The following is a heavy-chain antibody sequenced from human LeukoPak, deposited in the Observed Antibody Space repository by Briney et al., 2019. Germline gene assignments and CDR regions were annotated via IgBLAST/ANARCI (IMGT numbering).Heavy chain of an antibody. Sequence: ASVKVSCKASGYTFTGYYMRWVRQAPGQGLEWMGWINPNSGGTNYAQKFQGRVTMTRDTSISTAYMELRSLRSDDTAVYYCARALTSWETFDYWGQGTLVTVSS. J-gene: IGHJ4*02. D-gene: IGHD2-2*01. CDR1: GYTFTGYY. CDR3: ARALTSWETFDY. V-gene: IGHV1-2*02. CDR2: INPNSGGT.